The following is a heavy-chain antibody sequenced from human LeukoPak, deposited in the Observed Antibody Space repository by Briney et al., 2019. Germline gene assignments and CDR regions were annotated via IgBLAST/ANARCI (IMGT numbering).Heavy chain of an antibody. J-gene: IGHJ5*02. CDR2: IYPGDSDT. Sequence: GESLKISCKGSGYSFTSYWIGWVRQMPGKGLEWMGIIYPGDSDTRYSPSFQGQVTILADKFISTAYLQWSSLKASDTAMYYCARSAGYYYDSSEGFDPWGQGTLVTVSS. V-gene: IGHV5-51*01. CDR3: ARSAGYYYDSSEGFDP. D-gene: IGHD3-22*01. CDR1: GYSFTSYW.